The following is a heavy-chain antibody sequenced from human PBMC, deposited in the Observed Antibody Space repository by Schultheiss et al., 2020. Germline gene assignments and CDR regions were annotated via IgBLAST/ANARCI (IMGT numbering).Heavy chain of an antibody. CDR3: SRVDFHDWFDP. V-gene: IGHV4-30-4*08. CDR2: IYYSGST. CDR1: GGSISSCGYY. D-gene: IGHD3/OR15-3a*01. Sequence: SETLSLTCTVSGGSISSCGYYWSWIRQHQGKGLEWIGYIYYSGSTYYNPSLKSRVTISVDTSKNQFSLKLSSVTAADTAVYYCSRVDFHDWFDPWGQGTLVTVSS. J-gene: IGHJ5*02.